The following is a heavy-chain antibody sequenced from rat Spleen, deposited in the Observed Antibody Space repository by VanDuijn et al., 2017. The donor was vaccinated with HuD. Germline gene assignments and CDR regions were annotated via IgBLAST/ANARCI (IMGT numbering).Heavy chain of an antibody. V-gene: IGHV5-29*01. CDR3: TRQWLTGSHWFFDF. Sequence: EVKLVESGGGLVQPGRSLKLSCAASGFTFNNYGMHWIRQAPTKGLEWVATISYGDSSGHSSTYYRDSVKGRFTISRDNAKSTLYLQMDSLRSEDTATYYCTRQWLTGSHWFFDFWGPGTMVTVSS. CDR1: GFTFNNYG. J-gene: IGHJ1*01. CDR2: ISYGDSSGHSST. D-gene: IGHD1-4*01.